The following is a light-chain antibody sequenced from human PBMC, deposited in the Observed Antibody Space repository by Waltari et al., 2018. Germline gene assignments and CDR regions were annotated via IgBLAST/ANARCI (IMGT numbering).Light chain of an antibody. V-gene: IGKV1-5*03. CDR1: QSISSW. Sequence: DIQMTQSPSSLSASVGDTVTITCRASQSISSWLDWFQQKPGKAPKVLIYKASSLQSGVPSRFSGSGSGTDFTLTISSLQPEDFATYYCLQYNSSPWTFGQGTKVEI. CDR2: KAS. CDR3: LQYNSSPWT. J-gene: IGKJ1*01.